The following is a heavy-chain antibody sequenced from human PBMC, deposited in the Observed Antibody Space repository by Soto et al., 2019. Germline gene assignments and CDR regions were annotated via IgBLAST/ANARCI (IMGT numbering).Heavy chain of an antibody. CDR2: INPSGGST. CDR3: AREGEWAAAGGGDY. V-gene: IGHV1-46*01. D-gene: IGHD6-13*01. J-gene: IGHJ4*02. CDR1: GYTFTSYY. Sequence: QVQLVQSGAEVKKPGASVKVSCKASGYTFTSYYMHWVRQAPGQGLEWMGIINPSGGSTSYAQKSQGRVTMARDTSTSTVYMELSSLGSEDTAVYYCAREGEWAAAGGGDYWGQGTLVTVSS.